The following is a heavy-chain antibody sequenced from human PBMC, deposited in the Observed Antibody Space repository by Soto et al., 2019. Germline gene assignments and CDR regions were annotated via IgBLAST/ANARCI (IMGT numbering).Heavy chain of an antibody. V-gene: IGHV1-69*13. J-gene: IGHJ6*02. CDR2: IIPIFGTA. CDR3: ARPGYSYGFVRHYGMDV. D-gene: IGHD5-18*01. CDR1: GGTFSSYA. Sequence: SVKVSCKASGGTFSSYAISWVRQAPGQGLEWMGGIIPIFGTANYAQKFQGRVTITADESTSTAYMELSSLRSEDTAVYYCARPGYSYGFVRHYGMDVWGQGTTVTVSS.